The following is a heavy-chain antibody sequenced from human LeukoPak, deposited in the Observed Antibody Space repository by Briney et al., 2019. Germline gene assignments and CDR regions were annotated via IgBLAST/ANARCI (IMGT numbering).Heavy chain of an antibody. CDR2: IYYSGST. Sequence: SETLSLTCTVSGGSISSYYWSWIRQPPGKGLEWIGYIYYSGSTNYNPSLKSRVTISVDTSKNQFSLKLSSVTAADTAVYYCARDKGLRYYYDSSGPFFDYWGQGTLVTVSS. V-gene: IGHV4-59*01. J-gene: IGHJ4*02. D-gene: IGHD3-22*01. CDR1: GGSISSYY. CDR3: ARDKGLRYYYDSSGPFFDY.